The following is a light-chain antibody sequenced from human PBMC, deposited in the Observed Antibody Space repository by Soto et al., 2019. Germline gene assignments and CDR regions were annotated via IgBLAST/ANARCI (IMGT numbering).Light chain of an antibody. V-gene: IGKV3-11*01. Sequence: EIVLTQSPATLSLSPGERATLSCRASQSVSSYLAWYQQKAGQAPRLLIYDASNRATGIPARFSGSGSGTDCPLTISSLEPEDFAVYYCQQRSNWPITFGQGTRLDIK. CDR2: DAS. CDR3: QQRSNWPIT. CDR1: QSVSSY. J-gene: IGKJ5*01.